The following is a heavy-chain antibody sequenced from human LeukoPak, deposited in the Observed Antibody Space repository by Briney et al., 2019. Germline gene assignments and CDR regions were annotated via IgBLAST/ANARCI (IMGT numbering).Heavy chain of an antibody. Sequence: PGGSLRLSCAASGFTFSNYAMSWVRQTPGKGLEWVSSISSSSTYIYYADSVKGRFTISRDNAKNSLYLQMNSLRAEDTAVYYCAREPTAMILWGQGTLVTVSS. V-gene: IGHV3-21*01. D-gene: IGHD5-18*01. CDR2: ISSSSTYI. J-gene: IGHJ4*02. CDR3: AREPTAMIL. CDR1: GFTFSNYA.